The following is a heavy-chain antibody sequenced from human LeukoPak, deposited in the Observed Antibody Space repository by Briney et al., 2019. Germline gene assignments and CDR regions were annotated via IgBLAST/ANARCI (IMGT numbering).Heavy chain of an antibody. CDR1: GGTFSSYA. CDR2: IIPIFGTA. CDR3: ARDGAERPHYMDV. D-gene: IGHD1-1*01. Sequence: SVKVSCKASGGTFSSYAISWVRQAPGQGLEWMGGIIPIFGTANYAQKFQGRVTITADESTSTAYMELRSLRSDDTAVYYCARDGAERPHYMDVWGKGTTVTVSS. V-gene: IGHV1-69*13. J-gene: IGHJ6*03.